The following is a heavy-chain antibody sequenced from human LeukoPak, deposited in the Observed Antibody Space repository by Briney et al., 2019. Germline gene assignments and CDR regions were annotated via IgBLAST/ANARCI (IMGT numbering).Heavy chain of an antibody. CDR3: ARGVVVAATPFDY. CDR1: GFTFSSYR. J-gene: IGHJ4*02. V-gene: IGHV3-21*01. D-gene: IGHD2-15*01. CDR2: ISSSSSYI. Sequence: PGGSLRLSCAASGFTFSSYRMNWVRQAPGKGLEWVSSISSSSSYIYYADSVKGRFTISRDNAKNSLYLQMNSLRAEDTAVYYCARGVVVAATPFDYWGQGTLVTVSS.